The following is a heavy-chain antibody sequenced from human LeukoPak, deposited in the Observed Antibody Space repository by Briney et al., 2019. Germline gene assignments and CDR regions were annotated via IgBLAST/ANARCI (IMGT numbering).Heavy chain of an antibody. D-gene: IGHD4-23*01. Sequence: SETLSLTCTVSGGSISSYYWSWIRQPPGKGLEWIGYIYYSGSTNYNPSLKSRVTISVDTSKNQFSLKLSSVTAADTAVYYCARDRWVYGGFDYWGQGTLVTASS. V-gene: IGHV4-59*01. CDR1: GGSISSYY. CDR3: ARDRWVYGGFDY. J-gene: IGHJ4*02. CDR2: IYYSGST.